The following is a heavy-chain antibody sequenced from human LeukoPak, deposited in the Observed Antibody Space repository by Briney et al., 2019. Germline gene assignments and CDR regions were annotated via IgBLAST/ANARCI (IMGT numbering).Heavy chain of an antibody. J-gene: IGHJ4*02. CDR3: ARDPDYGLDY. CDR1: GDTFISYD. D-gene: IGHD4-17*01. V-gene: IGHV1-18*01. CDR2: ISAYNGNT. Sequence: GASVKVSCKASGDTFISYDISWVRQAPGQGLECMGWISAYNGNTNYAQKLQGRVTMTTDTSTSTAYMELRSLRSDDTAVYYCARDPDYGLDYWGQGTLDTVSS.